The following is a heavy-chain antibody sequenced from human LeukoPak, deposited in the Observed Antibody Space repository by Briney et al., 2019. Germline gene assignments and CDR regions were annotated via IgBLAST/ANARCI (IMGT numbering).Heavy chain of an antibody. CDR2: ISSSSSYI. CDR3: ARDQRGYSYGPGGY. CDR1: GFTFSSYS. Sequence: GGSLRLSCAASGFTFSSYSMNWVRQAPGKGLEWVSSISSSSSYIYYADSVKGRFTISRDNAKNSLYLQMNSLRAEDTAVYYCARDQRGYSYGPGGYWGLGTLVTVSS. D-gene: IGHD5-18*01. J-gene: IGHJ4*02. V-gene: IGHV3-21*01.